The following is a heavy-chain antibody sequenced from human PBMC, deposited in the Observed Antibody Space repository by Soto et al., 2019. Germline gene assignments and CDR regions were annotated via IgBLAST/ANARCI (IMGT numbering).Heavy chain of an antibody. J-gene: IGHJ6*02. CDR3: ARHNIGSGWYGGASTGPLKVYYYGMDV. D-gene: IGHD6-19*01. CDR1: GYSFTSYW. CDR2: IYPGDSDT. Sequence: GESLKISCKGSGYSFTSYWIGWVRQMPGKGLEWMGIIYPGDSDTRYSPSFQGQVTISADKPISTAYLQWSSLKASDTAMYYCARHNIGSGWYGGASTGPLKVYYYGMDVWGQGTTVTVS. V-gene: IGHV5-51*01.